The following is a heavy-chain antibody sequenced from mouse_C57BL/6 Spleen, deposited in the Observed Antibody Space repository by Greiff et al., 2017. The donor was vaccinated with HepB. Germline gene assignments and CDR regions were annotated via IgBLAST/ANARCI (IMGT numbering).Heavy chain of an antibody. J-gene: IGHJ1*03. CDR2: LSNGGGST. Sequence: EVQLVESGGGLVQPGGSLKLSCAASGFTFSDYYMYWVRQTPEKRLEWVAYLSNGGGSTYYPDTVKGRFTISRDNAKNTLSLQMSRLKSEDTAMYYCAREGLDVWGTGTTVTVSS. D-gene: IGHD3-3*01. V-gene: IGHV5-12*01. CDR3: AREGLDV. CDR1: GFTFSDYY.